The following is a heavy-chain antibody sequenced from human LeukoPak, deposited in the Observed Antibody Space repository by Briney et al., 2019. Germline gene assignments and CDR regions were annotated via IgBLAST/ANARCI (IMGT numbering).Heavy chain of an antibody. J-gene: IGHJ4*02. CDR1: GVTFDNYA. D-gene: IGHD6-19*01. Sequence: PGGSLRLSCAASGVTFDNYAMHWVRQPPGKGLEWLSFISWNSGYIGYADFVKGRFTISRDNAKKSLDLQMNSLRAEDTAFYYCAKVRGTYSSGYFFDYWGQGTLVTVSS. CDR2: ISWNSGYI. CDR3: AKVRGTYSSGYFFDY. V-gene: IGHV3-9*01.